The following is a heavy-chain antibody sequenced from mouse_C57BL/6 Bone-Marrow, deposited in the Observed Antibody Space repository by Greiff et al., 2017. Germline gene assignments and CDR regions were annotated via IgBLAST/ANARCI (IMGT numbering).Heavy chain of an antibody. D-gene: IGHD1-1*01. J-gene: IGHJ3*01. V-gene: IGHV14-4*01. CDR2: IDPENGDT. CDR3: TTPSHCYGSSPFAY. CDR1: GFNIKDDY. Sequence: VQLQQSGAELVRPGASVKLSCTASGFNIKDDYMHWVKQRPEQGLEWIGWIDPENGDTEYASKFQGKATITADTSSNTASLQLSSLTSEDTAVYYCTTPSHCYGSSPFAYWGQGTLVTVSA.